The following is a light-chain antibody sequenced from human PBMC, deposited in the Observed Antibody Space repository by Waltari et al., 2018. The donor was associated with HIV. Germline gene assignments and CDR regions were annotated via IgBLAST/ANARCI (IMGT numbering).Light chain of an antibody. CDR1: SSDVGGYNY. CDR2: DVT. J-gene: IGLJ1*01. Sequence: QSALTQTRSVSGSPGQSGTISCTGTSSDVGGYNYVSWYQQHPGKAPKLIIYDVTKRPSGVPDRFTGSKSGDTASLTMSGLQAEDEADYYCCSYAGSKTYVFGTGTKVTVL. V-gene: IGLV2-11*01. CDR3: CSYAGSKTYV.